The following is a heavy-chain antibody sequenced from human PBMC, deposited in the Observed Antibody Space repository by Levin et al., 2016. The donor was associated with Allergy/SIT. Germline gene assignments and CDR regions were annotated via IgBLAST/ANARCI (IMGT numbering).Heavy chain of an antibody. CDR2: ISAPNYA. Sequence: GESLKISCAASGFTFSSYTMNWVRQAPGKGLQWVSSISAPNYAFYSDSVKGRFIISRDNAKNSVTLQMNGLRDEDTAVYYCATWGGTYEFDNWGQGTLVSVSS. CDR3: ATWGGTYEFDN. V-gene: IGHV3-21*06. CDR1: GFTFSSYT. D-gene: IGHD1-26*01. J-gene: IGHJ4*02.